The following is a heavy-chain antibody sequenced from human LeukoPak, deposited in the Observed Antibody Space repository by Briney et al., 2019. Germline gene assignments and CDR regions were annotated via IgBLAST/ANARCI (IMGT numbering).Heavy chain of an antibody. V-gene: IGHV3-7*01. CDR3: AREARVGAIDDAFDM. Sequence: GGSLRLSCAASGFTFSSYWMSWVRQAPGKGLEWVANIKQDGSDKYYLDSVKGRFTVSRDNAMNSLYLQMNSLRAEDTAVYFCAREARVGAIDDAFDMWGQGTVVTVSS. D-gene: IGHD1-26*01. CDR2: IKQDGSDK. J-gene: IGHJ3*02. CDR1: GFTFSSYW.